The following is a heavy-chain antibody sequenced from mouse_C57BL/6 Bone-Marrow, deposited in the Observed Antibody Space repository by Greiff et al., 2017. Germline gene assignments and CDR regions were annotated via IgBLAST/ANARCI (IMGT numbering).Heavy chain of an antibody. V-gene: IGHV5-17*01. J-gene: IGHJ3*01. CDR1: GFTFSDYG. Sequence: EVKLVESGGGLVKPGGSLKLSCAASGFTFSDYGMHWVRQAPAQGLEWVAYLSSGSSTIYYADTVKGRFTISRDNAKNTLFLQLTSLRSEDRAMYYCARGGYSAWFAYWGQGTLVTVSA. D-gene: IGHD2-3*01. CDR3: ARGGYSAWFAY. CDR2: LSSGSSTI.